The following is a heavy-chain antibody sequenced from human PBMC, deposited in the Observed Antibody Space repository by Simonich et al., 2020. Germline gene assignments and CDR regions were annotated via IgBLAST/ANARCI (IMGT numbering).Heavy chain of an antibody. J-gene: IGHJ6*02. Sequence: QVQLQESGPGLVKPSETLSLTCAVSGYSISSGYYWGCVRQTPGKGLEWIGSIYHSGSTYYNPSLKSRVTISVDTSKNQFSLKLSSVTAADTAVYYCARVGYSNYYYYGMDVWGQGTTVTVSS. D-gene: IGHD6-13*01. V-gene: IGHV4-38-2*01. CDR3: ARVGYSNYYYYGMDV. CDR1: GYSISSGYY. CDR2: IYHSGST.